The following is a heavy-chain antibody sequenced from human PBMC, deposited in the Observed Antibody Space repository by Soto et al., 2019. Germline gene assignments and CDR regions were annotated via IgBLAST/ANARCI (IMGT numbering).Heavy chain of an antibody. V-gene: IGHV3-30*18. D-gene: IGHD4-17*01. J-gene: IGHJ6*03. CDR1: GFSFIDHA. CDR2: ISYDGGNK. CDR3: AKDYGDYIRYYYMDG. Sequence: GGSLRLSCAASGFSFIDHAMHWVRQAPGKGLEWVAVISYDGGNKYYADSAKGRFTIFRDNSKNTLYLEINSLRAEDTAVYYCAKDYGDYIRYYYMDGWGKGTTVTVSS.